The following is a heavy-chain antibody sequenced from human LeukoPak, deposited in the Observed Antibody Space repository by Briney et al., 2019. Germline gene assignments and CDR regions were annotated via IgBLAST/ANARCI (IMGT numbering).Heavy chain of an antibody. CDR1: GFIVSNNF. J-gene: IGHJ4*02. D-gene: IGHD1-26*01. CDR3: AGSPWDGIRGVGLDYLDY. V-gene: IGHV3-53*01. CDR2: LYMAGST. Sequence: GGSLRLSCAASGFIVSNNFMSWVRQAPGKGLDGVSVLYMAGSTFYVDSVKGRFTISRDNSKNMLFLQMNSLRVEDTAIYYCAGSPWDGIRGVGLDYLDYWGRGTLVTVSS.